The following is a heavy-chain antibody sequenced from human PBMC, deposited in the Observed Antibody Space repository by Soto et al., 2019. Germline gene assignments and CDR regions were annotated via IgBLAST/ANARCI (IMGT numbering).Heavy chain of an antibody. V-gene: IGHV4-30-2*01. CDR1: GGSISSGGYS. CDR3: ARAIAAAGTVWFDT. CDR2: IYHSGST. D-gene: IGHD6-13*01. J-gene: IGHJ5*02. Sequence: TLSLTCAVSGGSISSGGYSWSWIRQPPGKGLEWIGYIYHSGSTYYNPSLKSRVTISVDRSKNQFSLKLSSVTAADTAVYYCARAIAAAGTVWFDTWGQGTLVTVSS.